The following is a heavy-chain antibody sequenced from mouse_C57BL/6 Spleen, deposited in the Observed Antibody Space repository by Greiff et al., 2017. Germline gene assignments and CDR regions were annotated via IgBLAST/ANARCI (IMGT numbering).Heavy chain of an antibody. CDR1: GFTFSSYA. CDR2: ISSGGDYI. J-gene: IGHJ1*03. CDR3: TREVGYFGV. V-gene: IGHV5-9-1*02. D-gene: IGHD1-1*02. Sequence: EVQVVESGAGLVKPGGSLKLSCAASGFTFSSYAMSWVRQTPEKRLEWVADISSGGDYICYADTVKGRFTISRDNAMNTLYLQMSRLKSEDTAMYYCTREVGYFGVWGTGATVTVAT.